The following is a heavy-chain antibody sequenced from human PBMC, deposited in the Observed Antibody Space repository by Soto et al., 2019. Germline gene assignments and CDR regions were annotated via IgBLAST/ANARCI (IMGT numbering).Heavy chain of an antibody. D-gene: IGHD3-3*01. CDR3: ARLPGAFYYDNGDYDFLDY. CDR1: GLSVVGSY. V-gene: IGHV3-53*01. CDR2: VYPDDNT. J-gene: IGHJ4*02. Sequence: GGSLRLSCVASGLSVVGSYMNWFRQSEQKGLEWISVVYPDDNTYYAESVRGRFTISRDRSKNTVSLQMNSLRAEDTAVYYCARLPGAFYYDNGDYDFLDYWGQGTLVTVSS.